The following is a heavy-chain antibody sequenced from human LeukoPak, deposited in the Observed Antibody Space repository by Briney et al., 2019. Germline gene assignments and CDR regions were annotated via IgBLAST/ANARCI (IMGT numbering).Heavy chain of an antibody. CDR2: IKQDGSEK. V-gene: IGHV3-7*01. J-gene: IGHJ3*02. D-gene: IGHD2-21*02. CDR1: GFTFSSYW. CDR3: ARDADPPGLSYCGGDCYGAFDI. Sequence: GGSLRLSCAASGFTFSSYWMSWLRQAPGKGLEWVANIKQDGSEKYYVDSVKGRFTISRDNAKNSLYLQMNSLRAEDTAVYYCARDADPPGLSYCGGDCYGAFDIWGQGTMVTVSS.